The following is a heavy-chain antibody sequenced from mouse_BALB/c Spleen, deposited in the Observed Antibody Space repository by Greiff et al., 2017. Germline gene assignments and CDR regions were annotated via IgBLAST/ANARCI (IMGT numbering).Heavy chain of an antibody. Sequence: DVKLVESGGGLVKPGGSLKLSCAASGFTFSDYYMYWVRQTPEKRLEWVATISDGGSYTYYPDSVKGRFTISRDNAKNNLYLQMSSLKSEDTAMYYCARTYYGNRFYAMDYWGQGTSVTVSS. CDR2: ISDGGSYT. D-gene: IGHD2-10*01. J-gene: IGHJ4*01. V-gene: IGHV5-4*02. CDR3: ARTYYGNRFYAMDY. CDR1: GFTFSDYY.